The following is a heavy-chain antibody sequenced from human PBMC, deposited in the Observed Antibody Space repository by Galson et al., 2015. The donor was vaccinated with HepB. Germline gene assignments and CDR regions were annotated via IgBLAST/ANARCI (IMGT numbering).Heavy chain of an antibody. CDR2: IYSSGST. Sequence: ETLSLTCTVSGGSVSGYYWSWIRQPPGKGLEWIGYIYSSGSTTYNPSLKSRVTISVDTSKNQFSLKLSSVTAADTALYYCAKNPHPGPFQAGFDPWGPGTLVTVSS. CDR1: GGSVSGYY. D-gene: IGHD3-16*01. J-gene: IGHJ5*02. CDR3: AKNPHPGPFQAGFDP. V-gene: IGHV4-59*02.